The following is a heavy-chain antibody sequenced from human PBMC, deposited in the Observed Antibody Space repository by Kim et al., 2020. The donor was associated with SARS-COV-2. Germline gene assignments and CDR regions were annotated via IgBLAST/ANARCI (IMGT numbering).Heavy chain of an antibody. CDR3: ARRMASTAHAFDV. V-gene: IGHV4-31*03. CDR1: GGSISDNYY. D-gene: IGHD1-1*01. CDR2: IYHTGTA. J-gene: IGHJ3*01. Sequence: SETLSLTCTVSGGSISDNYYWTWIRHHPGQGLEWIGYIYHTGTAYYNPSLSSRVSISVDTTKNQFSLFVNSVTAADTAFYYCARRMASTAHAFDVWGQGTKVTVSS.